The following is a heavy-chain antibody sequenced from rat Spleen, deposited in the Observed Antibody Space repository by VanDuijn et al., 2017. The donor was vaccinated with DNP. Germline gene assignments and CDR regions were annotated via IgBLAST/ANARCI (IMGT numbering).Heavy chain of an antibody. V-gene: IGHV3-1*01. CDR3: ARTSGFDY. D-gene: IGHD1-4*01. Sequence: EVQLQESGPGLVKPSQSLSLTCSVTDYSITSNYWGWIRKFPGNKMEWMGYISYSGTSGYNPSLKSRISITRDTSKNQFFLQLSSLTPEDTATYYCARTSGFDYWGPGTMVTVSS. J-gene: IGHJ1*01. CDR2: ISYSGTS. CDR1: DYSITSNY.